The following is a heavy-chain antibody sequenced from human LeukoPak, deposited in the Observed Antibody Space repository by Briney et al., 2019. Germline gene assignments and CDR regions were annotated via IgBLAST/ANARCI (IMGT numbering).Heavy chain of an antibody. D-gene: IGHD2-15*01. CDR1: GFTFSSYG. Sequence: GGSLRLSCAASGFTFSSYGMHWVRQAPGKGLEWVAVISYDGSNKYYADSVKGRFTISRDNSKNTLYLQTNSLRAEDTAVYYCAKDLGYCSGGSCYPGLCYYYGMDVWGQGTTVTVSS. J-gene: IGHJ6*02. CDR3: AKDLGYCSGGSCYPGLCYYYGMDV. V-gene: IGHV3-30*18. CDR2: ISYDGSNK.